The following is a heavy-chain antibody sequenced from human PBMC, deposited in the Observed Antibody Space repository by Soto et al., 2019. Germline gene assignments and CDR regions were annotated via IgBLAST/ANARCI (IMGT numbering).Heavy chain of an antibody. D-gene: IGHD6-19*01. Sequence: EVQLVESGGGLVQPGGSLRLSCGASGFTFSSYNMHWVRQGPGKGLVWVSRINSDGSSTRYADSVKGRFTISRDNAKNRLYLKRSGRRVGDRAIYYGARGGAVGRGWYGGHWGRGALVTVSS. CDR2: INSDGSST. CDR3: ARGGAVGRGWYGGH. V-gene: IGHV3-74*01. J-gene: IGHJ4*02. CDR1: GFTFSSYN.